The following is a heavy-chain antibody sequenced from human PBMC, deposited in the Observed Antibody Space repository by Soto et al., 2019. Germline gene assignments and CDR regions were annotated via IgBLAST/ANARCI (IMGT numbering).Heavy chain of an antibody. CDR1: GFTFSDYA. D-gene: IGHD6-13*01. CDR3: ARIRMYYSSSEAAYYLDH. V-gene: IGHV3-21*01. J-gene: IGHJ4*02. Sequence: VGSLRLSCAASGFTFSDYAMNWVRQSPGKGLEWVSSISSSGTYIYYADSLKGRFTISRDTAKNSVDLQMNSLRADDTAVYYCARIRMYYSSSEAAYYLDHWGQGVLVTVSS. CDR2: ISSSGTYI.